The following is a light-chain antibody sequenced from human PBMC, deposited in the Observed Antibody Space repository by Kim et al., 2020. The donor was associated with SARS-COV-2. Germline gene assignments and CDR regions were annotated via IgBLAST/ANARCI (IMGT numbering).Light chain of an antibody. V-gene: IGKV3-20*01. CDR3: QQYGSSLIT. CDR1: QSVSSSY. Sequence: SPGERATLSCMASQSVSSSYLAWYQQKPGQAPRLLIYGASSRATGIPDRFSGSGSGTDFTLTISRLEPEDFAVYYCQQYGSSLITFGQGTRLEIK. J-gene: IGKJ5*01. CDR2: GAS.